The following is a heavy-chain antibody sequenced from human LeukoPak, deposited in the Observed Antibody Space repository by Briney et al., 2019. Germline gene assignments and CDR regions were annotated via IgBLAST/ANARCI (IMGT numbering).Heavy chain of an antibody. CDR3: ARVKEAFGGWFDP. CDR2: IYYSGST. Sequence: PSETLSLTCTVSGGSISSSSYYWGWIRQPPGQGLEWIGSIYYSGSTWYNPSLKSRVTISVDTSKNQFSLKLSSVTAADTAVFHCARVKEAFGGWFDPWGQGTLVTVSS. V-gene: IGHV4-39*01. J-gene: IGHJ5*02. CDR1: GGSISSSSYY. D-gene: IGHD3-3*01.